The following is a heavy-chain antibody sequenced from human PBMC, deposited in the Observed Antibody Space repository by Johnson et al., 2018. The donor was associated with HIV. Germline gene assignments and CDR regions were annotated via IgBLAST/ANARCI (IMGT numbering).Heavy chain of an antibody. D-gene: IGHD3-16*01. J-gene: IGHJ3*02. V-gene: IGHV3-9*01. CDR2: ISWNSGNI. CDR3: AKGLMFGGVGDAFDI. CDR1: GFTFDDYA. Sequence: VQLVESGGGLVQPGRSLRLSCVASGFTFDDYAMHWVRQAPGKGLEWVSGISWNSGNIGYADSVKGRFTISRDNAKNSLYLQINSLRAEDAALYYCAKGLMFGGVGDAFDIWGQGTMVTVSS.